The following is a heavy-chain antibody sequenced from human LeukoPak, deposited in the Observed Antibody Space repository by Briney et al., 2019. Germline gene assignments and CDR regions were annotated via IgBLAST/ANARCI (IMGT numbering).Heavy chain of an antibody. J-gene: IGHJ4*02. CDR1: GYTFTGYY. Sequence: GASVKVSCKASGYTFTGYYMHWVRQAPGQGLEWMGWINPNSGGTNYAQKFQGRVTMTRDTSISTAYMELSRLRSDDTAVYYCARDQAHKMATSYYFDYWGQGTLVTVSS. CDR3: ARDQAHKMATSYYFDY. CDR2: INPNSGGT. D-gene: IGHD5-24*01. V-gene: IGHV1-2*02.